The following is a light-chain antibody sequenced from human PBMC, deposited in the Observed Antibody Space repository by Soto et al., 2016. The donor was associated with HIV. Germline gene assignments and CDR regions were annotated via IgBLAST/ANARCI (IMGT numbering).Light chain of an antibody. V-gene: IGLV3-21*03. CDR1: NIGGKS. CDR2: DDS. CDR3: QVWDRSRDHPNWV. Sequence: SYELTQPPSVSVAPGMTASITCGGNNIGGKSVHWYQQKPGQAPVLVVYDDSDRPSGIPERFSGSNSGNTATLTITRVEAGDEADYFCQVWDRSRDHPNWVFGGGTKLTIL. J-gene: IGLJ3*02.